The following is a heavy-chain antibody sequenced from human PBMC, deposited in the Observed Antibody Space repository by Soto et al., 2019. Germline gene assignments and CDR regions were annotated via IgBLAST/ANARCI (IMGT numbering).Heavy chain of an antibody. CDR2: ISYSGST. V-gene: IGHV4-31*03. D-gene: IGHD2-2*01. CDR1: TGSISSSGFY. Sequence: QVQLQESGPGLVKPSQTLSLTCTVSTGSISSSGFYWNWIRQRPGKGLEWIGHISYSGSTYYNPSLKSRITISVGTSKIQFSLKQISVTAAATAVYYCARGRLPSTIDFWGQGTLVTVSS. J-gene: IGHJ4*02. CDR3: ARGRLPSTIDF.